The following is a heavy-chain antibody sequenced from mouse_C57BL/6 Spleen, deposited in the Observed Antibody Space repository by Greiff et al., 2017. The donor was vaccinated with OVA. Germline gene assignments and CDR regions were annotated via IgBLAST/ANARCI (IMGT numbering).Heavy chain of an antibody. Sequence: EVKLVESVAELVRPGASVKLSCTASGFNIKNTYMHWVKQRPEQGLEWIGRIDPANGNTKYAPKFQGKATITADTSSNTAYLQLSSLTSEDTAIYYCARPPSTAQATLGFAYWGQGTLVTVSA. D-gene: IGHD3-2*02. CDR3: ARPPSTAQATLGFAY. CDR1: GFNIKNTY. J-gene: IGHJ3*01. V-gene: IGHV14-3*01. CDR2: IDPANGNT.